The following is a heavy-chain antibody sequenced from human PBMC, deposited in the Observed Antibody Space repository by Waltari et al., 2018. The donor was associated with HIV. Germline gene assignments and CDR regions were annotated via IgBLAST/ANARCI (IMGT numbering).Heavy chain of an antibody. CDR1: GYTFPSYD. D-gene: IGHD1-26*01. J-gene: IGHJ3*02. CDR3: ARGPIVGKAFDI. Sequence: QVQLVQSGAEVKKPGASVKVSCKTSGYTFPSYDINWVRQATGQGLEWMGWMNPNSGNTGYAQKFQGRVTMARNTSIITAYMELRSLRYEDTAVYYCARGPIVGKAFDIWGQGTMVTVSS. CDR2: MNPNSGNT. V-gene: IGHV1-8*01.